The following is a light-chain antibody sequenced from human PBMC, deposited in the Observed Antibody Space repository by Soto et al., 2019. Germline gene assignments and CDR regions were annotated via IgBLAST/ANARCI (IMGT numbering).Light chain of an antibody. CDR2: GAS. CDR1: QSVGSN. V-gene: IGKV3-15*01. Sequence: EIVMTQSPATLSVSPGERATLSCRASQSVGSNLAWYQQNPGQAPRLLIYGASTRATGIPARFSGSGSGTEFTLTISSLLSEDFAICFCQQYNNWPPDRTFGQGTKVEI. CDR3: QQYNNWPPDRT. J-gene: IGKJ1*01.